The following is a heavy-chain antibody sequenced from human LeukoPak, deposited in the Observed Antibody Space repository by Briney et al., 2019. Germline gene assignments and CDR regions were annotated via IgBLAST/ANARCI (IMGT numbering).Heavy chain of an antibody. CDR1: GGSISSYY. CDR3: ARGNDFWSGSFDP. Sequence: PSETLSLTRTVSGGSISSYYWSWIRQPPGKGLEWIGYIYYSGSTNYNPSLKSRVTISVDTSKNQFSLKLSSVTAADTAVYYCARGNDFWSGSFDPWGQGTLATVSS. J-gene: IGHJ5*02. V-gene: IGHV4-59*01. D-gene: IGHD3-3*01. CDR2: IYYSGST.